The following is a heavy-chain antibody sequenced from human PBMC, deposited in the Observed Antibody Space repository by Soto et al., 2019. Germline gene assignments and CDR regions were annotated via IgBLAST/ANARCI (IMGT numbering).Heavy chain of an antibody. CDR3: PKYSYSNKIVDLFDY. D-gene: IGHD3-22*01. Sequence: GGSLRLSCAASGFTFSNAWINWVRQAPGKGLEWVGRIKSKTDGGTTDFAAPVKGRFAISRDDSKDMVYLQMNSLKTENTGIYYCPKYSYSNKIVDLFDYWGQGTLVPVSS. V-gene: IGHV3-15*07. CDR1: GFTFSNAW. J-gene: IGHJ4*02. CDR2: IKSKTDGGTT.